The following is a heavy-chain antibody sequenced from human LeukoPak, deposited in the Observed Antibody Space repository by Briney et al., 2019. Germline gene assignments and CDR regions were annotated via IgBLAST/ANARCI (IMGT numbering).Heavy chain of an antibody. V-gene: IGHV3-7*01. CDR2: IREDGSEK. CDR3: ATYLYKTLDY. J-gene: IGHJ4*02. CDR1: GFTFSSSW. Sequence: SGGSLRLSCAASGFTFSSSWMTWVRQAPGKGLEWVASIREDGSEKTSVDSVKGRFTISRDNAKNSLYLQMDSLRAEDTAVYYCATYLYKTLDYWGQGTLVTVSS. D-gene: IGHD3-10*01.